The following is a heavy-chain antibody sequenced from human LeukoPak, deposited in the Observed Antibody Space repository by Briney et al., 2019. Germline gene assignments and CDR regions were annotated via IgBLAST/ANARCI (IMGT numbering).Heavy chain of an antibody. D-gene: IGHD2-2*01. Sequence: QTGGSLRLSCAASGFTFSSYAMGWVRQAPGKGLEWVSAISGSGGSTYYADSVKGRFTISRDNSKNTLYLQMNSLRAEDTAVYYCAKGVVPAATGSWFDPWGQGTLVTVSS. CDR3: AKGVVPAATGSWFDP. V-gene: IGHV3-23*01. J-gene: IGHJ5*02. CDR1: GFTFSSYA. CDR2: ISGSGGST.